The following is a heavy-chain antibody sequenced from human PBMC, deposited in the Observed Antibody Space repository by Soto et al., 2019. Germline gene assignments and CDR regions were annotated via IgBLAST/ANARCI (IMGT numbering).Heavy chain of an antibody. CDR2: INPNSGGT. J-gene: IGHJ3*02. CDR1: GYTFTGYY. Sequence: ASVKVSCKASGYTFTGYYMHWVRQAPGQGLEWMGWINPNSGGTNYAQKFQGWVTMTRDTSISTAYMELSRLRSDDTAVYYCARERQLGHDAFDIWGQGTVVTVSS. V-gene: IGHV1-2*04. CDR3: ARERQLGHDAFDI. D-gene: IGHD7-27*01.